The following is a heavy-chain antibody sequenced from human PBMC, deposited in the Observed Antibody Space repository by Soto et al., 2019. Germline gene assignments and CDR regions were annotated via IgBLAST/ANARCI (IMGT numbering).Heavy chain of an antibody. CDR2: ISAYNGNT. V-gene: IGHV1-18*01. CDR1: GYTFTSYG. CDR3: ARASPAAMPFDY. D-gene: IGHD2-2*01. Sequence: ASVKVSCKASGYTFTSYGISWVRQAPGQGLEWMGWISAYNGNTNYAQKLQGRVTMTTDTSTSTAYMELRSLRSDDTAVYYCARASPAAMPFDYWGQGSLVTVSS. J-gene: IGHJ4*02.